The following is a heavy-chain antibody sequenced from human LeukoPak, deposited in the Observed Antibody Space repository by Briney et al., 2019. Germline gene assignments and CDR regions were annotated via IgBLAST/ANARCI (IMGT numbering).Heavy chain of an antibody. CDR2: INHSGST. CDR3: ARGYCSGGSCYASGFDP. J-gene: IGHJ5*02. CDR1: GGSFSGYY. Sequence: SETLSLTCALYGGSFSGYYWSWIRQPPGKGLEWIGEINHSGSTNYNPSLKSRVTISVDRSKNQFSLKLSSVTAADTAVYYCARGYCSGGSCYASGFDPWGQGTLVTVSS. V-gene: IGHV4-34*01. D-gene: IGHD2-15*01.